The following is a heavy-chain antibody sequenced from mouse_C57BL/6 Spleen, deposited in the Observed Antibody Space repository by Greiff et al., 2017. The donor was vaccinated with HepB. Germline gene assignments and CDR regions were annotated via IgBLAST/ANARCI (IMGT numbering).Heavy chain of an antibody. D-gene: IGHD2-3*01. J-gene: IGHJ1*03. V-gene: IGHV1-81*01. CDR1: GYTFTSYG. Sequence: QVQLQQSGAELARPGASVKLSCKASGYTFTSYGISWVKQRTGQGLEWIGEIYPRSGNTYYNEKFKGKATLTADKSSSTAYMELRSLTSEDSAVYFCARSYDGYYYLYWYFDVWGTGTTVTVSS. CDR3: ARSYDGYYYLYWYFDV. CDR2: IYPRSGNT.